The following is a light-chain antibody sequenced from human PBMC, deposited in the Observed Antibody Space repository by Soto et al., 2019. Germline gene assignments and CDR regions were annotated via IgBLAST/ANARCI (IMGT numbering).Light chain of an antibody. J-gene: IGLJ2*01. V-gene: IGLV2-8*01. CDR2: DVN. CDR3: SSFAGGAHVV. Sequence: QSALAQPPSASGSPGQSVTISCTGSSSDIGAYNYVYWYQQHPGKAPKLIIYDVNQRPSGVPDRFSGSKSGNTASLTVSGLQAEDEAVYCCSSFAGGAHVVFGGGTKLTVL. CDR1: SSDIGAYNY.